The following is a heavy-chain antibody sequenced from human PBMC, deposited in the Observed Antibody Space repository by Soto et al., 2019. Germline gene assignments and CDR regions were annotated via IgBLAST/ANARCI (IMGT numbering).Heavy chain of an antibody. D-gene: IGHD5-12*01. Sequence: PVVLLRLSCTVSGCNFISYAIHWVRQAPGEGLEWVAVISYDGSHKYYADAVKGRFTISRDNSKNTLYLQMNSLRAEDTAVYYCARADGYKLPGTDYWGQGTLVTVSS. CDR3: ARADGYKLPGTDY. CDR2: ISYDGSHK. J-gene: IGHJ4*02. CDR1: GCNFISYA. V-gene: IGHV3-30-3*01.